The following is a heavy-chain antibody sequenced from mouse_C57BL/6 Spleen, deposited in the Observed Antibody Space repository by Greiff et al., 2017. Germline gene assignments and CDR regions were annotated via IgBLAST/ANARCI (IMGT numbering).Heavy chain of an antibody. J-gene: IGHJ2*01. CDR3: TGGGYYYGSSYGEDY. V-gene: IGHV6-3*01. Sequence: EVKVEESGGGLVQPGGSMKLSCVASGFTFSNYWMNWVRQSPEKGLEWVAQIRLKSDNYATHYAESVKGRFTISRDDSKSSVYLQMNNLRAEDTGIYYCTGGGYYYGSSYGEDYWGQGTTLTVSS. D-gene: IGHD1-1*01. CDR1: GFTFSNYW. CDR2: IRLKSDNYAT.